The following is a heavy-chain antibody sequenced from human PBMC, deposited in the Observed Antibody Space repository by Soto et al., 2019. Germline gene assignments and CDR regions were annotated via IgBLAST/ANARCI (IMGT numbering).Heavy chain of an antibody. CDR1: GFSLTTSGVG. CDR3: AHRRPWSSNWNSGWLDP. Sequence: QITLKESGPTLLIPAQPLTLTCTFSGFSLTTSGVGVGWIRQPPGKALEWLAFIYWDDDRRYSPSLKSRLTITKETSKKQVVLTMTNMDPVDTATYFCAHRRPWSSNWNSGWLDPWGRGILVTVAS. D-gene: IGHD1-1*01. V-gene: IGHV2-5*02. J-gene: IGHJ5*02. CDR2: IYWDDDR.